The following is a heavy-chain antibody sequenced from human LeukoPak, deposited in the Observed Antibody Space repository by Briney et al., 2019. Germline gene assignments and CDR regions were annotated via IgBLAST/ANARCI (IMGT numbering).Heavy chain of an antibody. CDR2: IKSKTDGGTT. J-gene: IGHJ4*02. D-gene: IGHD3-22*01. Sequence: PGGSLRLSCAASGFTFSDAWMSWVRQAPGKGLEWVGRIKSKTDGGTTDYAAPVKGSFTISRDDSKNTLYLQMNSLKIEDTAVYYCARYYGDSGSQYYFDYWGQGTLVTVSS. CDR3: ARYYGDSGSQYYFDY. CDR1: GFTFSDAW. V-gene: IGHV3-15*01.